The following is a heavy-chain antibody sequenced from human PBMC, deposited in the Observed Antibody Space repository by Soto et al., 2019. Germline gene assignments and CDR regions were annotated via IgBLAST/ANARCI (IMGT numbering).Heavy chain of an antibody. J-gene: IGHJ4*02. Sequence: LRLSCAASGFTFSSYSMNWVRQAPGKGLEWVSYISSSSTIYYADSVKGRFTISRDNAKNSLYLQMNSLRDEDTAVYYCAREGGATAFDYWGQGTLVTVSS. D-gene: IGHD1-26*01. CDR3: AREGGATAFDY. CDR2: ISSSSTI. CDR1: GFTFSSYS. V-gene: IGHV3-48*02.